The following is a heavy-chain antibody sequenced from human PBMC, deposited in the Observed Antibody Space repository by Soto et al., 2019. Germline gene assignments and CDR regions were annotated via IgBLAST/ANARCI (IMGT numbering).Heavy chain of an antibody. CDR2: IYYSGST. V-gene: IGHV4-39*07. CDR1: GGSISSSSYY. D-gene: IGHD5-18*01. Sequence: PSETLSLTCTVSGGSISSSSYYWAWIRQPPGKGLEWIGSIYYSGSTNYNPSLKSRVTISVDTSKNQFSLKLSSVTAADTAVYYCARGRKQLWLRLDYWGQGTLVTVSS. J-gene: IGHJ4*02. CDR3: ARGRKQLWLRLDY.